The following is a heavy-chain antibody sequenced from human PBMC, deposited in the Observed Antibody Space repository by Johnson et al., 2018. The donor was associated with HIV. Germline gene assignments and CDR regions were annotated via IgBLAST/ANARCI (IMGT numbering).Heavy chain of an antibody. CDR3: ARGINTVTTSGDAFDI. CDR2: IYSAGST. D-gene: IGHD4-11*01. Sequence: EVQLVESGGGLIQPGGSLRLSCAASGFTVSSNYMSWVRQAPGKGLEWVSVIYSAGSTYYADSVKGRFTISRDNSKNTLYLQMNSLRAEATALYYCARGINTVTTSGDAFDIWGQGTMVTVSS. V-gene: IGHV3-53*01. J-gene: IGHJ3*02. CDR1: GFTVSSNY.